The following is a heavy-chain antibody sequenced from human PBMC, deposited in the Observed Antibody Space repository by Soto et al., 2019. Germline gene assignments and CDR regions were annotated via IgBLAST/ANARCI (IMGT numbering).Heavy chain of an antibody. J-gene: IGHJ6*02. CDR3: ARDLRGWTQYYYGMDV. CDR2: IIPIFGTA. CDR1: GGTFSSYA. D-gene: IGHD6-19*01. V-gene: IGHV1-69*01. Sequence: QVQLVQSGAEVQKSGSSVNVSCKASGGTFSSYAIRWVRQAPGQGLEWVGRIIPIFGTANYAQKFLGRVTITADESTSTAYMELSSLRSEDTAVYYCARDLRGWTQYYYGMDVWGQGTTVTVSS.